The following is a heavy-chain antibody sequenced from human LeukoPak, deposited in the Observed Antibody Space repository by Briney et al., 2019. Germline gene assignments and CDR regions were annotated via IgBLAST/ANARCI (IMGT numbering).Heavy chain of an antibody. CDR2: VSGSGGST. J-gene: IGHJ4*02. Sequence: GGSLRLSCAASGFTFSSYAMRWVRQAPGKGLEWVSSVSGSGGSTYYADSVKGRFTISRDNSKNTLYLQINSLRAEDTAVYYCAKPRAVGVNAFFDYWGQGTLVTVSS. CDR3: AKPRAVGVNAFFDY. CDR1: GFTFSSYA. V-gene: IGHV3-23*01.